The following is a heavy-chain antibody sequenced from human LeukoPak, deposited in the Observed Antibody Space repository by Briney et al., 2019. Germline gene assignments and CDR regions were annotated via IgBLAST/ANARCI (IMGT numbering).Heavy chain of an antibody. Sequence: PSETLALICAGYGVSFSGYYCSWIRQPAGKGLEGIGEINHSGSTNYNPSLKSRVTLSVDAPKLRFYLKLSSVPAADTAVYYCARGSGIVGATFRTEYWFDPWRQGPLVRVFS. CDR3: ARGSGIVGATFRTEYWFDP. V-gene: IGHV4-34*01. D-gene: IGHD1-26*01. CDR1: GVSFSGYY. J-gene: IGHJ5*02. CDR2: INHSGST.